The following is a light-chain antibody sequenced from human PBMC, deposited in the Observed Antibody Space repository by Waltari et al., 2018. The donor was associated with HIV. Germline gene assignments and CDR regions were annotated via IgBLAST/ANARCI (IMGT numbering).Light chain of an antibody. Sequence: QSVLTQPPSVSGAPGQRVTISCTGSSSNIGAPYDVHWYQQLPGTVPKLLIYENNSRPTGVPDRFSGSNSGTSASLAITGLQTEDEADYYCQSYDRVSGSWVFGGGTKLTVL. J-gene: IGLJ3*02. CDR3: QSYDRVSGSWV. CDR1: SSNIGAPYD. V-gene: IGLV1-40*01. CDR2: ENN.